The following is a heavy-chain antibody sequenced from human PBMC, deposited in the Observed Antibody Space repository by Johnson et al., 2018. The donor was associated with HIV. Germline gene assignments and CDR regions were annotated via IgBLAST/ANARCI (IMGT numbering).Heavy chain of an antibody. Sequence: QVQLVESGGGVVQPGRSLRLSCAASGFTFSSYAMHWVRQAPGKGLEWVAVISYDGSNKYYADSVKGRFTISRDNSKNTVYLQMNSLRAEDTAVYYCAKGGITMAPDAFDIWGQGTMVTVSS. J-gene: IGHJ3*02. V-gene: IGHV3-30-3*01. CDR3: AKGGITMAPDAFDI. D-gene: IGHD3-10*01. CDR1: GFTFSSYA. CDR2: ISYDGSNK.